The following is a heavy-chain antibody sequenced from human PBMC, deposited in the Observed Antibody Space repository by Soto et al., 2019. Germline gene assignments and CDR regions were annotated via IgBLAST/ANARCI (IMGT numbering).Heavy chain of an antibody. CDR1: GFSLSTSGVG. D-gene: IGHD2-8*01. V-gene: IGHV2-5*02. CDR3: ARRGYGCNVGLCYGWAYFDY. J-gene: IGHJ4*02. Sequence: QITLKASGPMLAKLTQTLTLTCTVSGFSLSTSGVGVGWIRQPPGRALEWLALIYWDDEKRHSPSLNNRLTITKDTSRNQVIIMAANLSPEDTATYYCARRGYGCNVGLCYGWAYFDYWGQGIPVTVSS. CDR2: IYWDDEK.